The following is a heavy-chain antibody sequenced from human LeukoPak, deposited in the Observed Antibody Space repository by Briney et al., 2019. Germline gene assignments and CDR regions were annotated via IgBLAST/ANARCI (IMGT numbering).Heavy chain of an antibody. J-gene: IGHJ4*02. D-gene: IGHD3-10*01. CDR1: GFTFSSYA. Sequence: GGTLRLSCAASGFTFSSYAMSWVRQAPGKGLEWVSAISGSGGSTYYADSVKGRFTISRDNSKNTLYLQMNSLRAEDTAVYYCANRRLLWFGELSEGHYFDYWGQGTLVTVSS. V-gene: IGHV3-23*01. CDR3: ANRRLLWFGELSEGHYFDY. CDR2: ISGSGGST.